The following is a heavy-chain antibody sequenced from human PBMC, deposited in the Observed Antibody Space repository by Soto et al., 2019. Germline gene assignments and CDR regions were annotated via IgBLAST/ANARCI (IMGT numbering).Heavy chain of an antibody. CDR1: GFTFSSYG. J-gene: IGHJ4*02. CDR2: ISYDGSNK. D-gene: IGHD2-21*02. Sequence: QVQLVESGGGVVQPGRSLRLSCAASGFTFSSYGMHWVRQAPGKGLEWVAVISYDGSNKYYADSVKGRFTISRDNSKNTLYLQMSSLRAEDTAVYYCAKSPIVVVTAPDYWGQGTLVTVSS. CDR3: AKSPIVVVTAPDY. V-gene: IGHV3-30*18.